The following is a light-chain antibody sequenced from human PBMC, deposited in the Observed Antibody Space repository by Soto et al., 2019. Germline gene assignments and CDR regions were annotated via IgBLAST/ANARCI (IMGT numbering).Light chain of an antibody. J-gene: IGKJ2*01. CDR3: QQYNSYSPYT. CDR2: DAS. V-gene: IGKV1-5*01. CDR1: QSISSW. Sequence: DILMTQSPSTLSASVGDRVTITCRASQSISSWLAWYQQKPGKAPKLLIYDASSLESGVPSRFSSSGSGTEFTLTISSLQPDDFATYYCQQYNSYSPYTFGQGTKLEIK.